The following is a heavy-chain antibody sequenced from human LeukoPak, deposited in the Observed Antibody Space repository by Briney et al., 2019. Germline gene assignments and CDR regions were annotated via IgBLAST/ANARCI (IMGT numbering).Heavy chain of an antibody. D-gene: IGHD3-10*01. CDR2: ISGSTTYI. CDR1: GFTFSPYG. Sequence: GGSLRLSCAASGFTFSPYGMNWVRQAPGKGLELISSISGSTTYIYYADSVKGRFTISRDNAKNSLYLQMNSLRAEDTAVYYCARDSRYYGSGSNKFDPWGQGTLVTVSS. V-gene: IGHV3-21*01. CDR3: ARDSRYYGSGSNKFDP. J-gene: IGHJ5*02.